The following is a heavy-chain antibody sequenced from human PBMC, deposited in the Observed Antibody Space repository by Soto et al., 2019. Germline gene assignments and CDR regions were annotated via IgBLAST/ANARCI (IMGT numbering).Heavy chain of an antibody. Sequence: EVQLVESGGGLVKPGGSLRLSCAASGFTFSNAWMNWVRQAPGKGLEWVGRIKSNTDGGTTDYAAPVKGRFTISRDDSKNTLYLQMNSLKTEDTAVYYCTTSIAVAGILYYYYYGMDVWGQGTTVTVSS. V-gene: IGHV3-15*07. CDR3: TTSIAVAGILYYYYYGMDV. J-gene: IGHJ6*02. CDR1: GFTFSNAW. D-gene: IGHD6-19*01. CDR2: IKSNTDGGTT.